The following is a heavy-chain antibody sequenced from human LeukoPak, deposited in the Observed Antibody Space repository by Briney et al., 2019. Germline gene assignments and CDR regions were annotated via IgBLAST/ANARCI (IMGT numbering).Heavy chain of an antibody. CDR1: GFTFSSYA. D-gene: IGHD2-2*01. V-gene: IGHV3-64*01. Sequence: GGSLRLSCAASGFTFSSYAMHWVRQAPGKGLEYVSAISSNGGSTYYANSVKGRFTISRDNSRNTLYLQIHSLRAEDTALYYCARAHTSTSWYAAHYWGQGTLVTVSS. CDR2: ISSNGGST. J-gene: IGHJ4*02. CDR3: ARAHTSTSWYAAHY.